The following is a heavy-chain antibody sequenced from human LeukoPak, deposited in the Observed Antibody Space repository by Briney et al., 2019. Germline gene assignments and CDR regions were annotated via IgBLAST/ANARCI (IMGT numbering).Heavy chain of an antibody. CDR3: ARHQDYRGTTFYDYMDV. V-gene: IGHV4-34*01. CDR2: INHSGST. Sequence: SETLSLTCAVYGGSFSGYYWSWIRQPPGKGLEWIGEINHSGSTNYNPSLKSRVTISVDTSKNQFSLKLSSVTAADTAVYYCARHQDYRGTTFYDYMDVWGKGTTVTVSS. CDR1: GGSFSGYY. J-gene: IGHJ6*03. D-gene: IGHD4-11*01.